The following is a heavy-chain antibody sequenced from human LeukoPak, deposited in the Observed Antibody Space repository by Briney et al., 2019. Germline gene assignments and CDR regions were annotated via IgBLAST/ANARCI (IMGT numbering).Heavy chain of an antibody. D-gene: IGHD5-18*01. CDR1: GFTFDDYA. V-gene: IGHV3-9*01. J-gene: IGHJ4*02. Sequence: PGRSLRLSYAASGFTFDDYAMHWVRQAPGKGLEWVSGISWNSGSIGYADSVKGRFTISRDNAKNSLYLQMNSLRAEDTALYYCAKDIRRGYSYGSFDYWGQGTLVTVSS. CDR3: AKDIRRGYSYGSFDY. CDR2: ISWNSGSI.